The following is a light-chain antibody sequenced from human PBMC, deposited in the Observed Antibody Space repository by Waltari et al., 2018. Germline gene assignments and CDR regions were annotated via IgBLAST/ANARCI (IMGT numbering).Light chain of an antibody. J-gene: IGLJ3*02. V-gene: IGLV2-23*02. Sequence: QSALTQTATVSGSPGQSITIACSGTSSDTGDYNLVSWYRQHPGKAPTLIIYDVNKRPSGVSNRFSGSKSGNTAFLTISGLQTADEADYYCCSYAGSAVSVFGGGTK. CDR3: CSYAGSAVSV. CDR1: SSDTGDYNL. CDR2: DVN.